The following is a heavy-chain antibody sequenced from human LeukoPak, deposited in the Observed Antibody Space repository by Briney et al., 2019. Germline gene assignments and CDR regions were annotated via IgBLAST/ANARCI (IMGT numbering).Heavy chain of an antibody. J-gene: IGHJ4*02. CDR3: ATMPPRFKVVTAIHGY. Sequence: PTETLSLTCTVSGGSISSSSYYWGWIRQPPGKWLEWIGSIYYSGSTYYNPSLKSRVTISVDTSNNQFSLKLSSVTAADTAVYYCATMPPRFKVVTAIHGYWGQGTLVTVSS. D-gene: IGHD2-21*02. CDR2: IYYSGST. V-gene: IGHV4-39*01. CDR1: GGSISSSSYY.